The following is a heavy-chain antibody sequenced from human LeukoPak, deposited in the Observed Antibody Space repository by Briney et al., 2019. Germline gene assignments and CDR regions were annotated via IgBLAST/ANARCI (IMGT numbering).Heavy chain of an antibody. J-gene: IGHJ6*04. D-gene: IGHD3-10*02. CDR1: GFTFSSYS. Sequence: PGGSLRPSCAASGFTFSSYSMNWVRQAPGKGLEWVSYISSSSSTIYYADSVKGRFTISRDNAKNSLYLQMNSLRAEDTAVYYCAELGITMIGGVWGEGTTVTISS. CDR2: ISSSSSTI. V-gene: IGHV3-48*04. CDR3: AELGITMIGGV.